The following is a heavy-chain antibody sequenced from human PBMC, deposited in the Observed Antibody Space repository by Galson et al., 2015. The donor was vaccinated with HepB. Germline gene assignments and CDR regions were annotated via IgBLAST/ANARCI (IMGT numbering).Heavy chain of an antibody. V-gene: IGHV3-53*01. J-gene: IGHJ4*02. CDR3: ASGDSSGYYQDFDY. CDR1: GFTVSSNY. D-gene: IGHD3-22*01. Sequence: SLRLSCAASGFTVSSNYMSWVRQAPGKGLEWVSVIYSGGSTYYADSVKGRFTISRDNSKNTLYLQMNSLRAEDTAVYYCASGDSSGYYQDFDYWGQGTLVTVSS. CDR2: IYSGGST.